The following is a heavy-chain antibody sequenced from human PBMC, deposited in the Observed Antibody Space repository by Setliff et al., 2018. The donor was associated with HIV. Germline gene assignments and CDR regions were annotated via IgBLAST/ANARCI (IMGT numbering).Heavy chain of an antibody. J-gene: IGHJ4*02. Sequence: ASVKVSCNASGYTFTNYDSNWVRHATGQGLEWMGWMNPNSGNTGYAQKFQGRVTITRNTSISNAYMELSRLRSEDTAVYYCARGLKVGWEVHFDHWGQGTLVTVSS. CDR2: MNPNSGNT. CDR1: GYTFTNYD. CDR3: ARGLKVGWEVHFDH. D-gene: IGHD1-26*01. V-gene: IGHV1-8*03.